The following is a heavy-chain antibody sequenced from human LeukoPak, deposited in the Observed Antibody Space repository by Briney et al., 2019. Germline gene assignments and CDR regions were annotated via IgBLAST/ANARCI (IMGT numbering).Heavy chain of an antibody. V-gene: IGHV4-4*07. Sequence: SETLSLTCTVSGGSISRYYWSWIRQPAGKGLEWIGRIYTSGSTDYNPSFKSRVTMSVDTSKNQFSLKLSSVTAADTAVYYCASYGSGYYFDYWGQGTLVTVSS. CDR2: IYTSGST. CDR1: GGSISRYY. CDR3: ASYGSGYYFDY. D-gene: IGHD3-22*01. J-gene: IGHJ4*02.